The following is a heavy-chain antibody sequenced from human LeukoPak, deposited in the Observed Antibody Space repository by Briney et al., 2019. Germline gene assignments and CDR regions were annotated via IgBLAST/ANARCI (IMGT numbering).Heavy chain of an antibody. CDR3: TRTQSTYYPLAY. D-gene: IGHD2-21*01. CDR2: IRSKAYGGTT. Sequence: GGSLRLSCTASGFTFGDYAMSWVRQAPGKGLEWVGFIRSKAYGGTTEYAASVKGRFTISRDDSKSIAYQQMNSLKTEDTAVYYCTRTQSTYYPLAYWGQGTLVTVSS. CDR1: GFTFGDYA. J-gene: IGHJ4*02. V-gene: IGHV3-49*04.